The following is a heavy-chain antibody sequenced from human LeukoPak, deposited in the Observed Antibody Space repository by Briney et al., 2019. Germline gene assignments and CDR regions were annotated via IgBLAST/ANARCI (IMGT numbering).Heavy chain of an antibody. CDR3: ASLTTVTQGYFDS. V-gene: IGHV4-59*08. D-gene: IGHD4-17*01. CDR2: IYYSGST. Sequence: SETLSLTCTVSGGSISSYYWSWIRQPPGKGLEWIGYIYYSGSTNYNPSLKSRLTISVDASKNQFSLKLSSVTATDTAVYYCASLTTVTQGYFDSGAQGTLVTVSS. J-gene: IGHJ4*02. CDR1: GGSISSYY.